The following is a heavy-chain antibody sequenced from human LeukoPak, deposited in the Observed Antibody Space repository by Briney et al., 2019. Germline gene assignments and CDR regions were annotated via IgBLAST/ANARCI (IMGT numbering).Heavy chain of an antibody. CDR1: GASISSYY. Sequence: PSETLSLTCTVSGASISSYYWSWIRQPPGKGLEWIGYIHHSGRTNYKPSLKSRVTIFVDTSNNQFSLRLTSLIAADTAMYYCVRGYYDSRGDSNPFDIWGQGTMVTVSS. V-gene: IGHV4-59*03. CDR3: VRGYYDSRGDSNPFDI. D-gene: IGHD3-22*01. J-gene: IGHJ3*02. CDR2: IHHSGRT.